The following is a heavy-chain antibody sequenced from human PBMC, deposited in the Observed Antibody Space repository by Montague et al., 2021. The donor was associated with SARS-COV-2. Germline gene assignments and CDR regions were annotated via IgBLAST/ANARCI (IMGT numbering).Heavy chain of an antibody. CDR2: NSTSAYTT. V-gene: IGHV3-48*03. D-gene: IGHD3-16*02. CDR3: TRDYRSIVGDGLDI. J-gene: IGHJ3*02. CDR1: GFTFSNYD. Sequence: SLRLSCAASGFTFSNYDMNWVRQAPGKGPEWTSYNSTSAYTTSYAGSVKGRFTISRDNGKNSLYLQMNSLRVEDTAVYYCTRDYRSIVGDGLDIWGQGTKVTVSS.